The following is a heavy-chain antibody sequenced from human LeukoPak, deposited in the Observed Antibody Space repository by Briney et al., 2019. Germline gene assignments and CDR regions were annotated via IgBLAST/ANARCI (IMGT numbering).Heavy chain of an antibody. J-gene: IGHJ4*02. CDR1: GFTFSDHH. D-gene: IGHD7-27*01. V-gene: IGHV3-72*01. Sequence: GSLRLSCAASGFTFSDHHMDWVRQAPGEGLEWVARIRNKANRYTTEYAASVKGRFTISRDDSENSLYLQMDSLKTEDTAVYYCARSPLGIAPFDYWGQGTLVTVSS. CDR2: IRNKANRYTT. CDR3: ARSPLGIAPFDY.